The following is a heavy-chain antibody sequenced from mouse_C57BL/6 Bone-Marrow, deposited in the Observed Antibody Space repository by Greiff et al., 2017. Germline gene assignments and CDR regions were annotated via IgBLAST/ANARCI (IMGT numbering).Heavy chain of an antibody. J-gene: IGHJ2*01. V-gene: IGHV5-9-1*02. CDR2: ISSGGDYI. Sequence: DVQLVESGAGLVKPGGSLKLSCAASGFTFSSYAMSWVRQTPEKRLEWVAYISSGGDYIYYADTVKGRFTISRDNARNTLYLQMSSLKSEDTAMYYCTREDYYGSSYVGYWGQGTTLTVSS. D-gene: IGHD1-1*01. CDR1: GFTFSSYA. CDR3: TREDYYGSSYVGY.